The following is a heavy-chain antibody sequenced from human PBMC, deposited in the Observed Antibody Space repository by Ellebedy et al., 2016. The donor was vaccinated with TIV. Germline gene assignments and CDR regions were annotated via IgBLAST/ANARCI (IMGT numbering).Heavy chain of an antibody. CDR2: ISYAGTNK. CDR3: ARGGFGSWFDY. CDR1: RLAFSNYA. J-gene: IGHJ4*02. Sequence: GESLKISCTASRLAFSNYAMHWVRQAPGKGLEWVAAISYAGTNKEYADSVTGRFTISRDNSKNTVYLQMNSLRAEDTAVYYCARGGFGSWFDYWGQGTLATVSS. D-gene: IGHD6-13*01. V-gene: IGHV3-30-3*01.